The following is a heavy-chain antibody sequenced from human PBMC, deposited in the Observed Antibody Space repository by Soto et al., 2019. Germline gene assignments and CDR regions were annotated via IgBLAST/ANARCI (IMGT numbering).Heavy chain of an antibody. CDR3: ARARNDNYYYGMDG. V-gene: IGHV1-69*12. J-gene: IGHJ6*02. D-gene: IGHD3-22*01. CDR2: IIPIFGTA. CDR1: GGTFSRYG. Sequence: QVQLVQSGAEVKKPGSPVKVSCKASGGTFSRYGISWVRQAPGQGLEWMGGIIPIFGTANYAQKFQGRVTSTADESTSTAYMELSSLRSEDTAVYYCARARNDNYYYGMDGWGQGTTVTVSS.